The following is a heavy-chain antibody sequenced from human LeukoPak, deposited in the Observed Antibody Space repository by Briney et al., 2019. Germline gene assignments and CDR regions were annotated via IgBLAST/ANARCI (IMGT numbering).Heavy chain of an antibody. J-gene: IGHJ4*02. Sequence: ASVKVSCKASGYTFTSYGISWVRQAPGQGLEWMGWISAYNGNTNYAQKLQGRVTMTTDTSTSTAYMELRSLRSDDTAVYYCARDPLYYDFWSGYYTGPHDYWGQGTLVTVSS. D-gene: IGHD3-3*01. CDR2: ISAYNGNT. CDR1: GYTFTSYG. V-gene: IGHV1-18*01. CDR3: ARDPLYYDFWSGYYTGPHDY.